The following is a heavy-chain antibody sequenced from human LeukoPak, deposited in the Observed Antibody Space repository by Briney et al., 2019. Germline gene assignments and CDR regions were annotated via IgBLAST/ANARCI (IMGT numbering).Heavy chain of an antibody. CDR1: GFTFSSYG. J-gene: IGHJ4*02. Sequence: PGRSLRLSCAASGFTFSSYGIHWVRQAPAKGLGWVAVIWYDGSNKDYADSVKGRFTISRDNSKKMLYLQMNSLRAEDTAVYYCARDSQNWGSPLYYFDYWGQGTLVTVSS. CDR3: ARDSQNWGSPLYYFDY. CDR2: IWYDGSNK. V-gene: IGHV3-33*01. D-gene: IGHD7-27*01.